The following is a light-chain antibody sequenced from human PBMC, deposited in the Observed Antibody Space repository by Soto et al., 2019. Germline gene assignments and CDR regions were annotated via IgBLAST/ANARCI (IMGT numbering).Light chain of an antibody. CDR1: SNNVGGYNY. V-gene: IGLV2-11*01. J-gene: IGLJ2*01. Sequence: QSALTQPRSVSGSPGQSVTISCTGTSNNVGGYNYVSWYQQHPGKVLELIIYDVTKRPSGVPDRFSGSKSGNTASLTISGLQVEDEADYYCCSYAGTYTWIFGGGTKVTVL. CDR2: DVT. CDR3: CSYAGTYTWI.